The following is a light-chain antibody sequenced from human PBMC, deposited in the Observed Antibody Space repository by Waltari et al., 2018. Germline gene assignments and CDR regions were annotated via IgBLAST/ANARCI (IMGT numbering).Light chain of an antibody. J-gene: IGKJ1*01. CDR2: WAS. CDR3: QQYYAVPPT. Sequence: DIVMTQSPDSLPVSLGERATITCKSDQSVSYSSNNKNYLAWYRRKPGQPPQLPSSWASPREFGVPDRFSGSGSGTDFTLNISSLQAEDVAVYYCQQYYAVPPTFGPGTKVEIK. V-gene: IGKV4-1*01. CDR1: QSVSYSSNNKNY.